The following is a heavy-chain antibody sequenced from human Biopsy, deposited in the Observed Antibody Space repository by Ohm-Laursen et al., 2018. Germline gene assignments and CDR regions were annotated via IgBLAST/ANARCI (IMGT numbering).Heavy chain of an antibody. D-gene: IGHD2/OR15-2a*01. Sequence: SLRLSCAASGFTFSNSGMHWVRQAPGKGLEWVAAISYDGSKTDYGDSVKGRLNISRDNSKNTLDLQMSSLRVEDTAVYFCAKDEGTFNFYYYGMDVWGQGTTVTVSS. J-gene: IGHJ6*02. V-gene: IGHV3-30*18. CDR3: AKDEGTFNFYYYGMDV. CDR1: GFTFSNSG. CDR2: ISYDGSKT.